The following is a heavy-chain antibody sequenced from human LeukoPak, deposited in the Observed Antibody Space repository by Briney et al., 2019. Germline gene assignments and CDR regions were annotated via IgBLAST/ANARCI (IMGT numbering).Heavy chain of an antibody. J-gene: IGHJ3*02. V-gene: IGHV3-53*01. D-gene: IGHD6-13*01. CDR3: AMRSAGHAFDI. Sequence: GGSLRLSCAASGFTVSDNYMNWVRRAPGKGLEWVSVIYSGGGTYYADSVKGRFTISRDNSRNTLYLQMNSLRAEDAAVYYCAMRSAGHAFDIWGQGTLVTVSS. CDR1: GFTVSDNY. CDR2: IYSGGGT.